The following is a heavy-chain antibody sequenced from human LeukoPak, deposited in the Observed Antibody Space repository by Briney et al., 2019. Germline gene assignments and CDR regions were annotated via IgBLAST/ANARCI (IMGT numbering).Heavy chain of an antibody. CDR3: ARVLVDTAKVFDY. CDR1: GFTFSSYW. CDR2: ITSDGSGT. Sequence: AGGSLRLSCATSGFTFSSYWMHWVRQAPGKGLVWVSRITSDGSGTSYADSVKGRLTISRDNAKNTLYLQMNSLRAEDTAVYYCARVLVDTAKVFDYWGQGTLVTVSS. D-gene: IGHD5-18*01. J-gene: IGHJ4*02. V-gene: IGHV3-74*01.